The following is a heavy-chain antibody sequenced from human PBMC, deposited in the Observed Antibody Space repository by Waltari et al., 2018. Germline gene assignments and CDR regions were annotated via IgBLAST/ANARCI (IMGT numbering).Heavy chain of an antibody. J-gene: IGHJ4*02. V-gene: IGHV4-59*01. D-gene: IGHD2-21*02. CDR1: GGSISSYS. Sequence: QVQLQESGPGLVKPSETLSLTCTVSGGSISSYSWSWIRQPPGKGLEWIGYIYYSGSTNYNPSLKSRVTISVDTSKNQFSLKLSSVTAADTAVYYCARWAYCGGDCYSEFDYWGQGTLVTVSS. CDR3: ARWAYCGGDCYSEFDY. CDR2: IYYSGST.